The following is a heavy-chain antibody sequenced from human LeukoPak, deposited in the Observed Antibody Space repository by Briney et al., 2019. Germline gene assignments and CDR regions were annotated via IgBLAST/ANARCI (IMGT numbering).Heavy chain of an antibody. D-gene: IGHD3-10*01. J-gene: IGHJ4*02. CDR3: ARDTGLLWFGEFIDY. CDR1: GFTFSSYW. Sequence: GGSLRLSCAASGFTFSSYWMSWVRQAPGKGLEWVANIKQDGSEKYYVDSVKGRFTISRDNAKNSLYLQMNSLRAEDTAVYYCARDTGLLWFGEFIDYWGQGTLVTVSS. V-gene: IGHV3-7*01. CDR2: IKQDGSEK.